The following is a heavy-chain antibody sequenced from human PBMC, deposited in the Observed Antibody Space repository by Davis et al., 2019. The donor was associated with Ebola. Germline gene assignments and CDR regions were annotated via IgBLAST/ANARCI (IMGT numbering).Heavy chain of an antibody. CDR1: GDSVSRHRGA. CDR3: VRGWGRSGLDV. Sequence: HSQTLSLTCDISGDSVSRHRGAWNWIRQSPSRSLEWLGRTYYTSKWYNDYAESVRSRITVNADTSKNQLSLQLNSVTPEDAAVYYCVRGWGRSGLDVWGQGTTVTVSS. V-gene: IGHV6-1*01. CDR2: TYYTSKWYN. D-gene: IGHD3-16*01. J-gene: IGHJ6*02.